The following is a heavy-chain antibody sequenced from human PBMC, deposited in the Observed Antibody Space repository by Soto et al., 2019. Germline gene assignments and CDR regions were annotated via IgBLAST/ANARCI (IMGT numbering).Heavy chain of an antibody. D-gene: IGHD3-22*01. V-gene: IGHV4-31*03. CDR1: GGSISSGGYY. J-gene: IGHJ6*02. CDR2: IYYSGST. Sequence: SETLSLTCTVSGGSISSGGYYWSWIRQHPGKGLEWIGYIYYSGSTYYNPSLKSRVTISVDTSKNQFSLKLSSVTAADTAVYYCARIPTYYYDSSGYYPESNYYGMDVWGRGTTVTVSS. CDR3: ARIPTYYYDSSGYYPESNYYGMDV.